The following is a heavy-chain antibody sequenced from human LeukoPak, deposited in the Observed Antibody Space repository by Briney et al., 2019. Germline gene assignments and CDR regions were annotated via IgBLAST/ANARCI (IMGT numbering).Heavy chain of an antibody. J-gene: IGHJ4*02. Sequence: PGGSLRLSCAASGFNVSSNYMTWIRQAPGKGLEWVSLIYGADAAYYAESVRGRFMISRDNLKNTSFLQMNSLRVEDTALYYCVTSTGQQFIPYDYWGQGTHVTVSS. CDR2: IYGADAA. D-gene: IGHD6-13*01. CDR3: VTSTGQQFIPYDY. CDR1: GFNVSSNY. V-gene: IGHV3-66*02.